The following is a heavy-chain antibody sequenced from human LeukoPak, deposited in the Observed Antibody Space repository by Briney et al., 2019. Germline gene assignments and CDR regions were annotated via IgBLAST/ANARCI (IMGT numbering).Heavy chain of an antibody. Sequence: GGSLRLSCAASGFTFSSYSMNWVRQAPGKGLEWVSYISGSSSTIYISSSSSTTYYADSVKGRFTISRDNAKNSLYLQVNSLRAEDTAVYYCAKGVVVAPDVTPFDYWGQGTLVTVSS. J-gene: IGHJ4*02. CDR2: ISGSSSTIYISSSSSTT. CDR1: GFTFSSYS. CDR3: AKGVVVAPDVTPFDY. D-gene: IGHD2-2*01. V-gene: IGHV3-48*01.